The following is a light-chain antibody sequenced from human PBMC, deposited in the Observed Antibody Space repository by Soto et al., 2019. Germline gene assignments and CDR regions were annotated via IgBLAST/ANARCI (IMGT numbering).Light chain of an antibody. Sequence: DIQMTQSPSSLSASVGDRVTITCRASQSISSYLNWYQQKPGKDPKLLIYAASSLQCGVPSRFSGSGSGTAFTLTISSLQPADFATYYGQQSYSNPTWKFGQGTKVEIK. CDR1: QSISSY. V-gene: IGKV1-39*01. CDR3: QQSYSNPTWK. CDR2: AAS. J-gene: IGKJ1*01.